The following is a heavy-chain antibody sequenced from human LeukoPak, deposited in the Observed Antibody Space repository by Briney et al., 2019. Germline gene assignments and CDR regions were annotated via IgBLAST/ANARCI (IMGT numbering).Heavy chain of an antibody. D-gene: IGHD1-26*01. Sequence: SETLSLTCAVYGGSFSGYYWSWIRQPPGKGLEWIGEINRSGSTNYNPSLKSRVTISVDTSKNQFSLKLSSVTAADTAVYYCARTWDRAFDIWGQGTMVTVSS. V-gene: IGHV4-34*01. CDR2: INRSGST. J-gene: IGHJ3*02. CDR3: ARTWDRAFDI. CDR1: GGSFSGYY.